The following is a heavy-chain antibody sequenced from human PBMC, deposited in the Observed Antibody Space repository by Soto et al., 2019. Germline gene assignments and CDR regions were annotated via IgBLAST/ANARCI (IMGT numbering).Heavy chain of an antibody. V-gene: IGHV3-11*05. D-gene: IGHD6-13*01. Sequence: QVQLVESGGGLVKPGGSLRLSCAASGFTFSDYYMSWIRQAPGKGLEWVSYISSSSSYTNYADSVKGRFTISRDNAKNSLYLQMNSLRAEDTAVYYCASLPVGSSVEWCDPWGQGTLVTVSS. CDR3: ASLPVGSSVEWCDP. CDR1: GFTFSDYY. J-gene: IGHJ5*02. CDR2: ISSSSSYT.